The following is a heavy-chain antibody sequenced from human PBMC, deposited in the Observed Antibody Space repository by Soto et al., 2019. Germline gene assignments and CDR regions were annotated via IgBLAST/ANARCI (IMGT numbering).Heavy chain of an antibody. D-gene: IGHD3-22*01. CDR2: IYPGDSDT. Sequence: DSLTISCKGSGYSFTTYWIGWVRQMPGKGLEWMGIIYPGDSDTRYSPSFQGQVTISADKYISTAYLQWSSLKASDTAMYYCARKDSSSAFDYWGQGTLVTVS. CDR1: GYSFTTYW. J-gene: IGHJ4*02. CDR3: ARKDSSSAFDY. V-gene: IGHV5-51*01.